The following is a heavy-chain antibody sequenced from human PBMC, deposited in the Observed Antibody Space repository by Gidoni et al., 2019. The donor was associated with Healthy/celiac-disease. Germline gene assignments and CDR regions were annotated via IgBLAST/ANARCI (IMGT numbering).Heavy chain of an antibody. V-gene: IGHV4-61*08. CDR1: GGPVSSAGYY. J-gene: IGHJ4*02. Sequence: QVQLQESGPGLVKPSETLSLTCTVSGGPVSSAGYYWSWIRQPPGKGLEWIGYIYYLGGTNYNPSLKSRVTMSVDTSKNQFSLKLSSVTAADTALYYCARDAGNWGNFDSWGQGTLVTVSS. D-gene: IGHD7-27*01. CDR3: ARDAGNWGNFDS. CDR2: IYYLGGT.